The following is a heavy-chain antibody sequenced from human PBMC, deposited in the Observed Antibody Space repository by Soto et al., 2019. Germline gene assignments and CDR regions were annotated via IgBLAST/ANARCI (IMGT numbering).Heavy chain of an antibody. J-gene: IGHJ6*02. CDR2: MNPNSGNT. CDR1: GYTFTSYD. D-gene: IGHD3-3*01. CDR3: ARPRSGSYYYGMDV. Sequence: GASVKVSCKASGYTFTSYDINWVRQATGQGLEWMGWMNPNSGNTGYAQKFQGRVTMTRNTSIITAYMELSSLRSEDTAVYYCARPRSGSYYYGMDVWGQGTAVTVSS. V-gene: IGHV1-8*01.